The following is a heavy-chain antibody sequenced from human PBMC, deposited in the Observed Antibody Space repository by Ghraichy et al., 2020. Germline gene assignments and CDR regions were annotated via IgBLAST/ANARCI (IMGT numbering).Heavy chain of an antibody. Sequence: SETLSLTCTVSGGSISSSSYYWGWIRQPPGKGLEWIGSIYYSGSTYYNPSLKSRVTISVDTSKNQFSLKLSSVTAADTAVYYCARHDGSSTCFDYWGQGTLVTVSS. CDR3: ARHDGSSTCFDY. V-gene: IGHV4-39*01. D-gene: IGHD6-13*01. J-gene: IGHJ4*02. CDR2: IYYSGST. CDR1: GGSISSSSYY.